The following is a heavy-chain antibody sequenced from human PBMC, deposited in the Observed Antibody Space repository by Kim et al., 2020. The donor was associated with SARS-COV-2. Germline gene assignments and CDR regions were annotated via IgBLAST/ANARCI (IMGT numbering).Heavy chain of an antibody. CDR3: SRDLLAAPH. CDR2: IYSGGSP. Sequence: SRAAAGFTVSSNHMSWGRQAPGKGRVWVSVIYSGGSPYYRDSVKGRFYISRDTSKNTLYLQMNSLRAEDTAVYYCSRDLLAAPHWGQGTLAT. CDR1: GFTVSSNH. D-gene: IGHD3-10*01. V-gene: IGHV3-66*01. J-gene: IGHJ4*02.